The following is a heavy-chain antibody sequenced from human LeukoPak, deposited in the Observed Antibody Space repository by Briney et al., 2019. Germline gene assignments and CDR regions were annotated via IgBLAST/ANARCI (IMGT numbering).Heavy chain of an antibody. CDR1: GFAFSAYW. CDR2: INEDATTI. D-gene: IGHD3-16*01. CDR3: VRDLVFVWTPGDDFDF. J-gene: IGHJ4*02. Sequence: GGSLRLSCAASGFAFSAYWMHSVRQAPGEGLEWVARINEDATTISYADSVKGRYIISRDNTKKSLYLQMNNLSAEDTAVYYCVRDLVFVWTPGDDFDFWGQGTLVIVSS. V-gene: IGHV3-74*01.